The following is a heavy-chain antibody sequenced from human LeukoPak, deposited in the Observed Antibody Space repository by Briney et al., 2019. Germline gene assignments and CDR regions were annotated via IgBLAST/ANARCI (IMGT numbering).Heavy chain of an antibody. D-gene: IGHD2-2*01. V-gene: IGHV1-69*05. J-gene: IGHJ6*03. CDR2: IIPIFGTA. Sequence: SVKVSCKASGGTFSSYAISWVRQAPGQGLEWMEGIIPIFGTANYAQKFQGRVTITTDESTSTAYMELSSLRSEDTAVYYCARGQYQLRHFYYYMDVWGKGTTVTVSS. CDR3: ARGQYQLRHFYYYMDV. CDR1: GGTFSSYA.